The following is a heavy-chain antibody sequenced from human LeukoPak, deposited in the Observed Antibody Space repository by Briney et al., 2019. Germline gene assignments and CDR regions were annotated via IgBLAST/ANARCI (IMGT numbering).Heavy chain of an antibody. Sequence: GESLKISCKGSGYSFTNYWIGWVRQMPGKGLEWMGIIYPGDSDTRYSPSFQGQVTISADKSISTAYLQWSSLKASDTAMYYCARVPYYYDSSGYHAWFDPWGQGTLVTVSS. V-gene: IGHV5-51*01. CDR1: GYSFTNYW. D-gene: IGHD3-22*01. CDR3: ARVPYYYDSSGYHAWFDP. CDR2: IYPGDSDT. J-gene: IGHJ5*02.